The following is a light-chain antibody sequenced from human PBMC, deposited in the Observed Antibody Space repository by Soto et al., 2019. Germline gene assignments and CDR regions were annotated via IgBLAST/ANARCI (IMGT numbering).Light chain of an antibody. Sequence: QSALTQPASVSESPGQSITISCTGTSSDVGGYNYVSWYQQHPGKAPKLMIYDVSNRPSGVSNRFSGSKSGNTASLTISGLQAEDEADYDGSSYTSSSTHVVFGGGTKLTVL. V-gene: IGLV2-14*01. CDR2: DVS. CDR3: SSYTSSSTHVV. J-gene: IGLJ2*01. CDR1: SSDVGGYNY.